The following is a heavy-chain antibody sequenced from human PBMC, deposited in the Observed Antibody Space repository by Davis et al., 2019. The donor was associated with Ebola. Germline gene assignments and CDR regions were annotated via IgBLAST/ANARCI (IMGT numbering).Heavy chain of an antibody. CDR2: IKQDGSEK. V-gene: IGHV3-7*01. CDR3: ARVGVLRFLEWLFRDGMDV. J-gene: IGHJ6*02. CDR1: GFTFSSYW. D-gene: IGHD3-3*01. Sequence: GGSLRLSCAASGFTFSSYWMSWVRQAPGKGLEWVANIKQDGSEKYYVDSVRGRFTISRDNAKNSLYLQMNSLRAEDTAVYYCARVGVLRFLEWLFRDGMDVWGQGTTVTVSS.